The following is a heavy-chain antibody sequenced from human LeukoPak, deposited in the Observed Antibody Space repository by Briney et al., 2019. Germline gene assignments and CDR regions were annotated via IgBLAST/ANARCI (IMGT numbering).Heavy chain of an antibody. Sequence: SETLSLTCAVYGGSFSGYYWSWIRQPPGKGLEWIGEINHSGSTYYNPSLKSRVTISVDTSKNQFSLKLSSVTAADTAVYYCASLYYDFWSGYPYWFDPWGQGTLVTVSS. CDR3: ASLYYDFWSGYPYWFDP. V-gene: IGHV4-34*01. J-gene: IGHJ5*02. CDR2: INHSGST. CDR1: GGSFSGYY. D-gene: IGHD3-3*01.